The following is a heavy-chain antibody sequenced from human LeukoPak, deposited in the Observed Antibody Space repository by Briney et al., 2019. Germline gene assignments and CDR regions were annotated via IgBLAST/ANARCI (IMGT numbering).Heavy chain of an antibody. D-gene: IGHD2-8*02. V-gene: IGHV4-4*02. CDR3: TRSGGWWSLDY. CDR2: TSHARST. CDR1: GDSISSSNW. J-gene: IGHJ4*02. Sequence: SETLSLTCAVSGDSISSSNWWSWVRQPPGKGLDWIGETSHARSTKYNPSLKNRVTISKDNSKNQFSLKLNSVTAADAAVYYCTRSGGWWSLDYWGQGALVTVSS.